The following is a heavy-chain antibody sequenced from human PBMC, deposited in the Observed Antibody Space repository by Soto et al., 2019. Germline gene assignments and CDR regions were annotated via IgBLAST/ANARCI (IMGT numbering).Heavy chain of an antibody. D-gene: IGHD2-15*01. J-gene: IGHJ6*02. Sequence: DVQLVESGGGLVKPGGSLRLSCAASGFTFYNSWMNWVRQAPGKGLEWVGRIKRNSDGGRTDYAAPVKGRFTISRDDSENTLYLQMTSLKTEDTAVYYCTTGSVEGVWGQGTTVSVSS. CDR2: IKRNSDGGRT. CDR3: TTGSVEGV. CDR1: GFTFYNSW. V-gene: IGHV3-15*07.